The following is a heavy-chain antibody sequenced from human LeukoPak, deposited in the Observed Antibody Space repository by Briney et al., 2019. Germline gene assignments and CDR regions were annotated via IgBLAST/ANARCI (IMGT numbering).Heavy chain of an antibody. CDR1: GYTFTSYY. V-gene: IGHV1-46*01. D-gene: IGHD1-26*01. CDR3: ARVSGSYRHFDY. J-gene: IGHJ4*02. Sequence: GASVRVSCKASGYTFTSYYMHWVRQAPGQGLEWMGIINPSGGSTSYAQKFQGRVTMTRDMSTSTVYMELSSLRYEDTAVYYCARVSGSYRHFDYWGQGTLVTVSS. CDR2: INPSGGST.